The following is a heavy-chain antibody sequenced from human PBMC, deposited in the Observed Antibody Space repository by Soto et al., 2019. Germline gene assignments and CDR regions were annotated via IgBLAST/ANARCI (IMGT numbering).Heavy chain of an antibody. Sequence: GASVKVSCKASGGTFSSYAISWVRQAPGQGLEWMGGIIPIFGTANYAQKFQGRVTITADESTSTAYMELSSLRSEDTAVYYCAIEAYYYDSSGYPDSDAFDIWGQGTMVTVSS. D-gene: IGHD3-22*01. CDR3: AIEAYYYDSSGYPDSDAFDI. J-gene: IGHJ3*02. V-gene: IGHV1-69*13. CDR1: GGTFSSYA. CDR2: IIPIFGTA.